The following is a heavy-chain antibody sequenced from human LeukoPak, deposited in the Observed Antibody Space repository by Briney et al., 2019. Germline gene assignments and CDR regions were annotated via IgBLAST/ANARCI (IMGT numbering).Heavy chain of an antibody. CDR3: AKAASSSWPSYSYGRYV. CDR2: MSFDVNNK. J-gene: IGHJ6*04. Sequence: GGSLRLSCATSGFTFSSYAFHWVRQAPGKGLEWVATMSFDVNNKYYADSVKGRFTISKDNSKNTVYLQMSSLRVDDTAVYYCAKAASSSWPSYSYGRYVWAKGTTATVS. D-gene: IGHD6-13*01. CDR1: GFTFSSYA. V-gene: IGHV3-30*04.